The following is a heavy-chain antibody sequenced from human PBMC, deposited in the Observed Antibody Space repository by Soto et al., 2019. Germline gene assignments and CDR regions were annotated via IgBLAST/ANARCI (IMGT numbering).Heavy chain of an antibody. CDR1: GLTSRTYE. CDR2: IGTAGDT. J-gene: IGHJ4*02. CDR3: ARGAARGGSCYGCYAY. D-gene: IGHD2-15*01. V-gene: IGHV3-13*01. Sequence: GGSLRLSCAASGLTSRTYESTGFRQLPEKVLEWVSAIGTAGDTYYPGSVKGRFTISRENAKNSLYLQMNSLRAEDTAVYYCARGAARGGSCYGCYAYWGQGTLVTVSS.